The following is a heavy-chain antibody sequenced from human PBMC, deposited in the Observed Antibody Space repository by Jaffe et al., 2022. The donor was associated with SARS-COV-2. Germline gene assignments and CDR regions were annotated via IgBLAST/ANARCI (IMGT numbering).Heavy chain of an antibody. J-gene: IGHJ4*02. CDR2: IKSKNDGGTT. D-gene: IGHD6-13*01. CDR3: TTDNSIGSSWSGIPIYYFDY. CDR1: GFTFNKAW. Sequence: EVQLVESGGDLVKPGGSLRLSCAASGFTFNKAWMSWVRQAPGKGLEWVGHIKSKNDGGTTDYAAPVKGRFTISRDDSRNTLSLQMNSLKTEDTAMYYCTTDNSIGSSWSGIPIYYFDYWGQGTPVTVSS. V-gene: IGHV3-15*01.